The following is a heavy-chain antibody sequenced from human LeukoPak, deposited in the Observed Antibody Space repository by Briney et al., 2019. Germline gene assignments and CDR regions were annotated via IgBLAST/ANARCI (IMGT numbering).Heavy chain of an antibody. Sequence: GSVKVSCKASGYPFTNYGISWVRQAPGQGLEWMGWISTNSDIRTYAQTLQGRFTMTTDTATTTAYMELNNLTFDDTAVYYCARDWDAMNNCFDPWGPGNPGHRLL. J-gene: IGHJ5*02. V-gene: IGHV1-18*01. CDR3: ARDWDAMNNCFDP. CDR1: GYPFTNYG. D-gene: IGHD1-26*01. CDR2: ISTNSDIR.